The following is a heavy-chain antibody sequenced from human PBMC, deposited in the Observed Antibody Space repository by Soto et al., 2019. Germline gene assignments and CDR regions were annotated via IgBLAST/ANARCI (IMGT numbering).Heavy chain of an antibody. J-gene: IGHJ4*02. CDR1: GGSISSYY. Sequence: SETLSLTCTVSGGSISSYYWSWIRQPPGKGLEWIGYIYYSGSTNYNPSLKSRVTISVDTSKNQFSLKLSSVTAADTAVYYCAAEDYYGSGSFDYWGQGTLVTVSS. V-gene: IGHV4-59*01. D-gene: IGHD3-10*01. CDR3: AAEDYYGSGSFDY. CDR2: IYYSGST.